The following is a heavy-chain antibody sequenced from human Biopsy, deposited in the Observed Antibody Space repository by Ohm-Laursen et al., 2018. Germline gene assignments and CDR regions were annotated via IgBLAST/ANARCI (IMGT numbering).Heavy chain of an antibody. CDR1: GGSISNNNYY. J-gene: IGHJ5*02. Sequence: SDTLSLTCTVSGGSISNNNYYWGWIRQPPGKGLEWFGSIFYRGSTHYKPSLKSRVNISVDTSKNQFSLKLNSVTAADTAVYYCARDYDTSGYYYVSWGQGTLVTVSS. V-gene: IGHV4-39*01. CDR2: IFYRGST. CDR3: ARDYDTSGYYYVS. D-gene: IGHD3-22*01.